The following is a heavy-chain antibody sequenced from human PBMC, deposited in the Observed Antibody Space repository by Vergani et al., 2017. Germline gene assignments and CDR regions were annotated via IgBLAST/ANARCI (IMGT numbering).Heavy chain of an antibody. CDR2: IKSKTDGGTT. V-gene: IGHV3-15*01. Sequence: EVQLVESGGGLVKPGGSLRLSCAASGFTFSNAWMSWVRQAPGKGLEWVGRIKSKTDGGTTDYAAPVKGRFTISRDDSKNTLYLQMNSLKTEDTAVYYCTTEYCSSTSCLPLGYWGQGTLVTVSS. CDR3: TTEYCSSTSCLPLGY. CDR1: GFTFSNAW. J-gene: IGHJ4*02. D-gene: IGHD2-2*01.